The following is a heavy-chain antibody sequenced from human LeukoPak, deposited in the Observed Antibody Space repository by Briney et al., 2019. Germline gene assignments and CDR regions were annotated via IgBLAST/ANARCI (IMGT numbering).Heavy chain of an antibody. CDR2: IRFDGSHK. D-gene: IGHD3-10*01. CDR3: SKDLTSDFGGDFDP. CDR1: GFTVSSNY. V-gene: IGHV3-30*02. Sequence: GGSLRLSCAAPGFTVSSNYMSWVRQAPGKGLEWVALIRFDGSHKYYADSVKGRFTISRDNSKSTVYLQMNSLRAEDTAVYYCSKDLTSDFGGDFDPWGQGTLVTVSS. J-gene: IGHJ5*02.